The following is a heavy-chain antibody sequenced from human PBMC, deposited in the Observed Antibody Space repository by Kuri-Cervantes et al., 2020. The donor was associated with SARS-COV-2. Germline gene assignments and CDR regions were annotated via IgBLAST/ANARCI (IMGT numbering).Heavy chain of an antibody. CDR1: GGSISSGGYY. J-gene: IGHJ4*02. Sequence: SCTVSGGSISSGGYYWSWIRQPPGKGLEWIGYIYHSGSTYYNPSLKSRVTISVDRSKNQFSLKLRSVTAADTAVYYCARVEGAAAGTPSGNFDYWGQGTLVTVSS. V-gene: IGHV4-30-2*01. D-gene: IGHD6-13*01. CDR2: IYHSGST. CDR3: ARVEGAAAGTPSGNFDY.